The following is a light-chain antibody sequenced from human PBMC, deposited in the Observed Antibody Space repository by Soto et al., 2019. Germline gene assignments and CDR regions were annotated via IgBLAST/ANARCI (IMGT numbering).Light chain of an antibody. V-gene: IGKV3-15*01. J-gene: IGKJ1*01. CDR3: QQYGSSPTWT. CDR1: QTVSGN. CDR2: GVS. Sequence: EIVMTQSPPTLSVSPGERASLSCRASQTVSGNLAWYQQKPGQAPRLLIYGVSTRATGVPGRFSGSGSGTDFTLTISGLQSEDFAVYYCQQYGSSPTWTFGQGTKVDIK.